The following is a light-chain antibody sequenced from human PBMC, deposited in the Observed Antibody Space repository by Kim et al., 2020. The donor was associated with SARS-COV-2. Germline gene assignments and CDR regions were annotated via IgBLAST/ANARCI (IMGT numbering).Light chain of an antibody. V-gene: IGLV1-40*01. Sequence: RGTISCTWSSSNVGAGYDVHWCQQLPGTAPKLLIYGNSNRPSGVPDRFSGSKSGTSASLAITGLQAEDEADYYCQSYDSSLSGWVFGGGTQLTVL. CDR2: GNS. CDR1: SSNVGAGYD. J-gene: IGLJ3*02. CDR3: QSYDSSLSGWV.